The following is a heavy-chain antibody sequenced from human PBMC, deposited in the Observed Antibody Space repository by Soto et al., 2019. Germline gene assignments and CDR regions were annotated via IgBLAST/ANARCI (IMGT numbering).Heavy chain of an antibody. V-gene: IGHV4-31*03. CDR2: IYYSGST. CDR3: ARAPFVVVVAATPGWFDP. CDR1: GGSISSGGYY. J-gene: IGHJ5*02. D-gene: IGHD2-15*01. Sequence: QVQLQESGPGLVKPSQTLSLTCTVSGGSISSGGYYWSWIRQHPGKGLEWIGYIYYSGSTYYNPSLMRRVTISVDTSKNQFSLKLSSVTAADTAVYYCARAPFVVVVAATPGWFDPWGQGTLVTVSS.